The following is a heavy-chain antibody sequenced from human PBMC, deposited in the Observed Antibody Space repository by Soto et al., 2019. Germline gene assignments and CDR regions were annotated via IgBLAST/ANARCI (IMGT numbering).Heavy chain of an antibody. V-gene: IGHV4-34*01. J-gene: IGHJ3*02. CDR2: INHSGST. CDR3: ARDVDSYIWGSYPKGTAFDI. CDR1: GGSFSGYY. D-gene: IGHD3-16*02. Sequence: PSETLSLTCAVYGGSFSGYYWSWIRQPPGKGLEWIGEINHSGSTNYNPSLKSRVTISVDTSKNQFSLKLSSVTAADTAVYYCARDVDSYIWGSYPKGTAFDIWGQGTMVTVSS.